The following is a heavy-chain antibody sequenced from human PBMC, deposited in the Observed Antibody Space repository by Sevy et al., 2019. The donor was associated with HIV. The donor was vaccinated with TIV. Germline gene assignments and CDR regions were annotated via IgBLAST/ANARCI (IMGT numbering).Heavy chain of an antibody. CDR1: GGSITSLY. CDR3: AGENAWGRGYS. D-gene: IGHD1-26*01. J-gene: IGHJ4*02. Sequence: SETLSLTCTVSGGSITSLYWNWIRQPPGKGLEWIANIYKNGHINYNPSLKSRATLALETSKNQFSLRLSSVTAADTAMYYCAGENAWGRGYSWGQGTLVTVSS. V-gene: IGHV4-59*08. CDR2: IYKNGHI.